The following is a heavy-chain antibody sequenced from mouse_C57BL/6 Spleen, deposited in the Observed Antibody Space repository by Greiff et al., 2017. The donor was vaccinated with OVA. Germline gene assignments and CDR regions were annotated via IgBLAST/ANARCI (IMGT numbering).Heavy chain of an antibody. D-gene: IGHD2-4*01. Sequence: DVKLVESGGGLVKPGGSLKLSCAASGFTFSSYTMSWVRQTPEKRLEWVATISGGGGNTYYPDSVKGRFTISRDNAKNTLYLQMSSLRSEDTALYYCARGGYDYDPFAYWGQGTLVTVSA. J-gene: IGHJ3*01. CDR2: ISGGGGNT. V-gene: IGHV5-9*01. CDR3: ARGGYDYDPFAY. CDR1: GFTFSSYT.